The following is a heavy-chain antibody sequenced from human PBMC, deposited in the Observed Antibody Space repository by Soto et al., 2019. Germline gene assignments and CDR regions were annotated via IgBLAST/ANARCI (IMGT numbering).Heavy chain of an antibody. CDR3: ARGGYYDNTWGKLSHYGLDV. V-gene: IGHV4-30-2*01. CDR1: GDTISTGGYT. D-gene: IGHD3-16*01. Sequence: SETLSLTCDVSGDTISTGGYTWAWIRQPPGKALEWIGHTYHSGNPYYNPSLKSRVIISVDRSKNQFSLKVRSVTAADTAVYYCARGGYYDNTWGKLSHYGLDVWGQGTSVTVSS. J-gene: IGHJ6*02. CDR2: TYHSGNP.